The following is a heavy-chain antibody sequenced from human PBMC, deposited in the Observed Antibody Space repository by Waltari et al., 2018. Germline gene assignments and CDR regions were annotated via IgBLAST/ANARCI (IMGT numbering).Heavy chain of an antibody. CDR3: ARDGSFDF. CDR2: INPHIEST. V-gene: IGHV1-2*02. CDR1: YY. Sequence: YYMHGVRQAHGQGLEWMGWINPHIESTKYAQKFQGRVTLTRDTSINTVYMELSSLRSDDTALYYCARDGSFDFWGQGTLVTVSS. J-gene: IGHJ4*02.